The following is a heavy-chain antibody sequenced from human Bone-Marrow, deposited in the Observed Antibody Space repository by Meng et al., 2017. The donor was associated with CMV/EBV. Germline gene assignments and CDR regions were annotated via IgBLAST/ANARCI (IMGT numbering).Heavy chain of an antibody. D-gene: IGHD3-22*01. CDR2: ISGSGGRT. J-gene: IGHJ4*02. CDR3: AKDRPGVSGYYDDIDN. Sequence: GESLKISCAASGFTFTTYAMNWVRQAPGKGLEWVSTISGSGGRTYYADSVKGRFTVSRDNSKKMLYLQMNSLRAGDTALYYCAKDRPGVSGYYDDIDNWGQGTLVTVSS. CDR1: GFTFTTYA. V-gene: IGHV3-23*01.